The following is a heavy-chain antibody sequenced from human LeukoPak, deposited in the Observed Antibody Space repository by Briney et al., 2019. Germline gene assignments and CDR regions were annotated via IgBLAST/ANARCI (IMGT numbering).Heavy chain of an antibody. CDR3: ARGDSSSWAGNWFDP. J-gene: IGHJ5*02. CDR2: ISSSSYI. V-gene: IGHV3-21*01. Sequence: GGSLRLSRAASGFTFSSYSMNWVRQAPGKGLEWVSSISSSSYIYYADSVKGRFTISRDNAKNSLYLQMNSLRAEDTAVYYCARGDSSSWAGNWFDPWGRGTLVTVSS. D-gene: IGHD6-13*01. CDR1: GFTFSSYS.